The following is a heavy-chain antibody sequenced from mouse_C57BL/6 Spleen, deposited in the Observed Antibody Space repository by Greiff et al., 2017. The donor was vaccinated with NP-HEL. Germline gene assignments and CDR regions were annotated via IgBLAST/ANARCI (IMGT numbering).Heavy chain of an antibody. CDR1: GYTFTSYW. D-gene: IGHD2-5*01. V-gene: IGHV1-69*01. J-gene: IGHJ2*01. CDR2: IDPSDSYT. CDR3: ATNLYSNYEGFDY. Sequence: VQLQQPGAELVMPGASVKLSCKASGYTFTSYWMHWVKQRPGQGLEWIGEIDPSDSYTNYNQKFKGKSTLTVDKSSSTAYMQLSSLTSEDSAVYYCATNLYSNYEGFDYWGQGTTLTVSS.